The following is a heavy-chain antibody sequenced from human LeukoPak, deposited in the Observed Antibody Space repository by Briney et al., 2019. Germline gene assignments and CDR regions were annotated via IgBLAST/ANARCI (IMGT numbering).Heavy chain of an antibody. J-gene: IGHJ4*02. V-gene: IGHV4-4*07. CDR3: ARDIEVAGLFDY. CDR2: IYTSGST. CDR1: GGSFSGYY. Sequence: PSETLSLTCAVYGGSFSGYYWSWIRQPAGKGLEWIGRIYTSGSTNYNPSLKSRVTISVDTSKNQFSLKLSSVTAADTAVYYCARDIEVAGLFDYWGQGTLVTVSS. D-gene: IGHD6-19*01.